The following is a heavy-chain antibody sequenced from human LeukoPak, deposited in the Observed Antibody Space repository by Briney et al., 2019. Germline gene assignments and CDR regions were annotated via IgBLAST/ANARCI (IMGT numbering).Heavy chain of an antibody. CDR1: GGSFSGHY. CDR2: INHTGTT. Sequence: SETLSLTCAVYGGSFSGHYWSWIRQPPGKGLEWIGEINHTGTTNYNPSLKSRVTISVDTSKNQFSLKLKSVTAADTAVYYCARKEGGQLANTRRWFDPWGQGTLVTVSS. V-gene: IGHV4-34*01. J-gene: IGHJ5*02. CDR3: ARKEGGQLANTRRWFDP. D-gene: IGHD6-13*01.